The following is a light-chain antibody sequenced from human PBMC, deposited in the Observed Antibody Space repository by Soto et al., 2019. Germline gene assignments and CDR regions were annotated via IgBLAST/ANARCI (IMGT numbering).Light chain of an antibody. CDR1: QSVSSTY. CDR2: AAS. V-gene: IGKV3D-20*02. Sequence: EIVLTQSPGTLSLSPGERATLSCRASQSVSSTYLAWYQQKPGQAPRLLIYAASNRATGIPDRFSASGSGTDFTLTISSLEPEDFAVYYCQQRSNWPITFGQGTRLEIK. CDR3: QQRSNWPIT. J-gene: IGKJ5*01.